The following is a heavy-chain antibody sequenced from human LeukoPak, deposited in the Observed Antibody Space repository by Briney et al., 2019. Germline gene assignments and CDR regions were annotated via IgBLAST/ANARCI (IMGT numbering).Heavy chain of an antibody. Sequence: SETLSLTCTVSGGSIRSCYWKWPRQPPGKGLEWIGYIYYSGSTNYNPSLESRVTISLETSKSRFSLKLSSVSAADPAVYYCARAQYLRKLQNCWGRRNSYYYMDVWGKGTTVTVSS. CDR2: IYYSGST. CDR1: GGSIRSCY. CDR3: ARAQYLRKLQNCWGRRNSYYYMDV. D-gene: IGHD3-16*01. V-gene: IGHV4-59*01. J-gene: IGHJ6*03.